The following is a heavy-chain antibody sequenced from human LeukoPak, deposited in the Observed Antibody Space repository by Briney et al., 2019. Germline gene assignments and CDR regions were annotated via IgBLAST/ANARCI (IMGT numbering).Heavy chain of an antibody. CDR3: AKDISGIAAAGTFDI. D-gene: IGHD6-13*01. CDR1: GFTVSSNY. Sequence: PGGSLRLSCAASGFTVSSNYMSWVRQAPGKGLEWVSGISWNSGSIGYADSVKGRFTISRDNAKNSLYLQMNSLRAEDTALYYCAKDISGIAAAGTFDIWGQGTMVTVSS. J-gene: IGHJ3*02. CDR2: ISWNSGSI. V-gene: IGHV3-9*01.